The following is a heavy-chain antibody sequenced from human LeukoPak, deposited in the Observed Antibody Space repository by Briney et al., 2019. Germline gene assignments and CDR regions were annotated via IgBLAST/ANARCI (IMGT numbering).Heavy chain of an antibody. CDR1: GYTFSNND. CDR3: ARSRNYYDSSDY. Sequence: ASVKVSCKASGYTFSNNDINWVRQATGQGLEWMGWMNPISGNTGFAQKFQGRVTISRSTSISTAYMELSSLRSDDTAVYYCARSRNYYDSSDYWGQGTLVTVSS. CDR2: MNPISGNT. D-gene: IGHD3-22*01. J-gene: IGHJ4*02. V-gene: IGHV1-8*03.